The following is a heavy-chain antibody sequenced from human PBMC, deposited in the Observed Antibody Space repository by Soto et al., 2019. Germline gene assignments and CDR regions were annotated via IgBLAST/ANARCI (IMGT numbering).Heavy chain of an antibody. CDR2: ISYDGSNK. D-gene: IGHD3-16*02. CDR3: AKDRSMITFGGVIATSYFDY. Sequence: PGGSLRLSCAASGFTFSSYGMHWVRQAPGKGLEWVAVISYDGSNKYYADSVKGRFTISRDNSKNTLYLQMNSLRAEDTAVYYCAKDRSMITFGGVIATSYFDYWGQGTLVTVSS. J-gene: IGHJ4*02. CDR1: GFTFSSYG. V-gene: IGHV3-30*18.